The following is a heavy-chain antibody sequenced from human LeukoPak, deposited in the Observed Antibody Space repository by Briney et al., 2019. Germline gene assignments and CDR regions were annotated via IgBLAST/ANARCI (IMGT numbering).Heavy chain of an antibody. V-gene: IGHV4-59*08. D-gene: IGHD3-9*01. J-gene: IGHJ5*02. CDR3: ARGPNTSAYGYNKLDP. Sequence: SETVSLTCTVSGDSISTSYWTWIRQSPGKGLEWIGYISYTGSTTYNPSLKSRVTIVRYTSKNQFSLRLTSVTAAYTAMYFCARGPNTSAYGYNKLDPWGQGTLVTVSS. CDR1: GDSISTSY. CDR2: ISYTGST.